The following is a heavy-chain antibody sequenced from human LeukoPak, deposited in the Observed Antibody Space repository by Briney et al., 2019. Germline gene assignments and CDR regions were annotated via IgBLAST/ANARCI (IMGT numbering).Heavy chain of an antibody. D-gene: IGHD1-1*01. Sequence: SGGSLRLSCAASGFIFSRYWMHWVRQVPGKGLMWVSRLSNDGTDASYADSVEGRFAVSRDSARNTLYLQMNSLRAEDTAVYYCARSRDNVLDYWGQGTLVTVSS. CDR1: GFIFSRYW. CDR3: ARSRDNVLDY. V-gene: IGHV3-74*01. CDR2: LSNDGTDA. J-gene: IGHJ4*02.